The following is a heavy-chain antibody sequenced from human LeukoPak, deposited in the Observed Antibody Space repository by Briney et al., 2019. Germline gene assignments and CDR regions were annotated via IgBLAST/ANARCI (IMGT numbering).Heavy chain of an antibody. CDR1: GFTFSSYW. Sequence: GGSLRLSCAASGFTFSSYWMSWVRQAPGKGLEWVANIKQDGSEKYYVDSVKGRFTISRDNAKNSLYLQMNSLRAEDTAVYYCARDEQSSAGSWYEIYYYYYMDVWGKGTTVTVSS. J-gene: IGHJ6*03. V-gene: IGHV3-7*01. CDR3: ARDEQSSAGSWYEIYYYYYMDV. CDR2: IKQDGSEK. D-gene: IGHD6-13*01.